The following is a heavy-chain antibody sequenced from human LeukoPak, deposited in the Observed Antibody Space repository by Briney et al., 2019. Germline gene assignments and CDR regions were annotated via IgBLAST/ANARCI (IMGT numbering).Heavy chain of an antibody. CDR1: GFTISNYA. Sequence: PGGSLRLSCAASGFTISNYAMGGVRQAPGKGLEWVSTINDSGGRTHYADSVKGRFTISRDNSKNTLYLQMKSLRAEDTAVYYCDGADYWGQGTLVTVSS. J-gene: IGHJ4*02. CDR2: INDSGGRT. V-gene: IGHV3-23*01. CDR3: DGADY.